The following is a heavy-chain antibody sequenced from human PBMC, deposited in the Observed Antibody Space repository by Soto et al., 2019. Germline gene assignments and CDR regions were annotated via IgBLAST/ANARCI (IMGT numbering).Heavy chain of an antibody. CDR3: AREGSHSAYNLAPGIQLWSSDL. Sequence: PXAGLSLTCTVWGGRINTFYWSWFRQPAGKGLEWSGRIFSSGSTSFNPSLESRVAMSVDTSKNYFSLNWSSVTAADMAVYYCAREGSHSAYNLAPGIQLWSSDLCGQRALVTVSS. CDR2: IFSSGST. D-gene: IGHD5-18*01. J-gene: IGHJ4*02. V-gene: IGHV4-4*07. CDR1: GGRINTFY.